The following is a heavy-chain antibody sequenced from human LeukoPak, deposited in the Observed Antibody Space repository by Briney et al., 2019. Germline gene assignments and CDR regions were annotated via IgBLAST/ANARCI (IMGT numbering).Heavy chain of an antibody. J-gene: IGHJ4*02. V-gene: IGHV3-9*03. D-gene: IGHD2-2*01. CDR2: ISCNSGSI. CDR1: GFTFDDYA. Sequence: PGGSLRLSCAASGFTFDDYAMHWVRQAPGKGLEWVSGISCNSGSIGYADSVNGRFTISRDNAKNSLYLQMNSLRAEDMALYYCAKAGGSSDPWYFDYWGQGTLVTVSS. CDR3: AKAGGSSDPWYFDY.